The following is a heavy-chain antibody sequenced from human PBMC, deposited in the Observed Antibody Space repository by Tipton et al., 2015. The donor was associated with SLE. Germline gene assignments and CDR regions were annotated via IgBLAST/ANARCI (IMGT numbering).Heavy chain of an antibody. J-gene: IGHJ4*02. V-gene: IGHV3-49*04. CDR2: IGVKAYGGTT. Sequence: SLRLSCITSGFTFADFALSWVRQAPGKGLEWVGFIGVKAYGGTTQYAASAKGRFTISRDDSHSIAYLQMNSLKAEDTGLYYCVRDSTWNDSDYWGQGTLVTVSS. CDR1: GFTFADFA. CDR3: VRDSTWNDSDY. D-gene: IGHD1-1*01.